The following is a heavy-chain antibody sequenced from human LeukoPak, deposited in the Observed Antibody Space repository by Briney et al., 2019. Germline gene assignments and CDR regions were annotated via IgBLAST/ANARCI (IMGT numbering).Heavy chain of an antibody. CDR1: GFTFSSYG. D-gene: IGHD3-22*01. J-gene: IGHJ4*02. Sequence: GGSLRLSCAASGFTFSSYGMHWVRQAPGKGLEWVAFIRYDGSNKYYAVSVKGRFTISRDNSKNTLYLQMNSLRAEDTAVYYCAKDSSSGSSGSFRDYWGQGTLVTVSS. CDR3: AKDSSSGSSGSFRDY. V-gene: IGHV3-30*02. CDR2: IRYDGSNK.